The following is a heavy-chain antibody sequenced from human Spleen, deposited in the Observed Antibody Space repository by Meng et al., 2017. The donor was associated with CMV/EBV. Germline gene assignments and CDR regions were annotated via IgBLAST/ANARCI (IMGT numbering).Heavy chain of an antibody. CDR1: VYTLPAVS. CDR2: FDPEDGET. Sequence: QQRHSRAEMKKPAASVKVAGKVSVYTLPAVSMHWVQQAPGNGLEWMGGFDPEDGETIYAQKFQGRVTMTEDTSTDTAYMELSSLRSEDTAVYYCATLQPGGFDYWGQGTLVTVSS. V-gene: IGHV1-24*01. CDR3: ATLQPGGFDY. J-gene: IGHJ4*02. D-gene: IGHD1-26*01.